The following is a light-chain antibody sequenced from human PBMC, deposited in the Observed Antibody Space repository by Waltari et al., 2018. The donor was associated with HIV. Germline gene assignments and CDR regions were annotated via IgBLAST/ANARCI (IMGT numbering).Light chain of an antibody. V-gene: IGLV3-1*01. Sequence: SYEVTQPPSVAVSPGQTASITCSGYELGDKYTCWYQQKPGQSPLLVIYQDNKRPSGIPERFSGSSSGHTATLTISGTLPMDEADYYCQAWGSSTSGVVGTGTKLTVL. CDR3: QAWGSSTSGV. J-gene: IGLJ2*01. CDR2: QDN. CDR1: ELGDKY.